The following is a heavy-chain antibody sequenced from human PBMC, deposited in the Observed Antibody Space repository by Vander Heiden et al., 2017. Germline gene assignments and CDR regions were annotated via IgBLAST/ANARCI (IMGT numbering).Heavy chain of an antibody. Sequence: QVQLQASGPGLVKPSETLSLPCTVPGGSISDYFWNWIRQPAWKGLEWIGRISTIGYTNYNPSLRSRVTMSIDTSKNQFSLKLSSVTAADTAVFYCARGDLTTGSRNWFDPWGQGTLVTVSS. CDR2: ISTIGYT. J-gene: IGHJ5*02. V-gene: IGHV4-4*07. CDR1: GGSISDYF. CDR3: ARGDLTTGSRNWFDP. D-gene: IGHD1-1*01.